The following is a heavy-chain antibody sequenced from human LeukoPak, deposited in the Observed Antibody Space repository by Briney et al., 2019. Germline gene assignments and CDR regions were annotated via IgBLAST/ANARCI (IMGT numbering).Heavy chain of an antibody. D-gene: IGHD3-10*01. CDR2: ISSSDVNT. V-gene: IGHV3-23*01. J-gene: IGHJ4*02. CDR3: AKSYTYGWASYYNHYDY. CDR1: GFTFNNYT. Sequence: GGSRRLSCAASGFTFNNYTMNWVRQAPGKGQDWTSSISSSDVNTYYADSVKGRFTISRDNSENTLYLQMNSLRVEDTAVYYCAKSYTYGWASYYNHYDYWGQGTLVTVSS.